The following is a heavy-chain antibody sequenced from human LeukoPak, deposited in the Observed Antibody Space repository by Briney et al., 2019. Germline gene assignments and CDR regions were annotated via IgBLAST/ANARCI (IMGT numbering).Heavy chain of an antibody. CDR3: TTVLSSSRYNLCDY. D-gene: IGHD6-13*01. CDR1: GFTFSRYW. Sequence: GGSLRLSCAASGFTFSRYWMHWVRQAPGKGLMWVSRISPDGSTTLYADSVKGRFTISRDNAKNTLYLQMNSLGAEDTAVYYCTTVLSSSRYNLCDYWGQGTLVTVSS. V-gene: IGHV3-74*03. J-gene: IGHJ4*02. CDR2: ISPDGSTT.